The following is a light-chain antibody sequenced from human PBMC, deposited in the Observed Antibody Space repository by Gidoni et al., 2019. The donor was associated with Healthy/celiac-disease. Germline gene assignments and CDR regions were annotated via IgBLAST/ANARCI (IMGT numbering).Light chain of an antibody. V-gene: IGKV3-11*01. CDR2: DAS. Sequence: IVLTQSPATLSLSPGERATLSCRASQSVSSYLACYQQKPGQAPRLRIYDASNRATGIPARFSGSGSGTDFTLTISSLEPEDFAVYYCQQRSNWPLLTFGGGTKVEIK. CDR1: QSVSSY. CDR3: QQRSNWPLLT. J-gene: IGKJ4*01.